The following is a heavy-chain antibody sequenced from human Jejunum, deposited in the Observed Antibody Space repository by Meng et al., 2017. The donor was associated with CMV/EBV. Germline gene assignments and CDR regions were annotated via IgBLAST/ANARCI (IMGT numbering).Heavy chain of an antibody. D-gene: IGHD3-10*01. Sequence: QVYITQWGAGLLKPSGTLSPTWAVYGGSFTAYYWTWIRQAPGKGPEWIGEVTHSGSTTYNPSLASRVSISVDKPKKQFSLTLNSVTAADTAVYYCAKGRANYFGSKHNYFDSWGQGTLVTVSS. CDR2: VTHSGST. CDR1: GGSFTAYY. CDR3: AKGRANYFGSKHNYFDS. J-gene: IGHJ5*01. V-gene: IGHV4-34*01.